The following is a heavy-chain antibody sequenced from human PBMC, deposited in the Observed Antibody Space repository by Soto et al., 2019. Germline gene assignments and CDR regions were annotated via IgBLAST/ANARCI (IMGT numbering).Heavy chain of an antibody. CDR1: GGSISSGGYY. J-gene: IGHJ4*02. CDR3: AREGVYYSKVPIPL. D-gene: IGHD4-4*01. V-gene: IGHV4-31*03. CDR2: IYYSGST. Sequence: SETLSLTCTVSGGSISSGGYYWSWIRQHPGKGLEWIGYIYYSGSTYYNPSLKSRVTISVDTSKNQFSLKLSSVTAADTAVYYCAREGVYYSKVPIPLWGQGTLVTVSS.